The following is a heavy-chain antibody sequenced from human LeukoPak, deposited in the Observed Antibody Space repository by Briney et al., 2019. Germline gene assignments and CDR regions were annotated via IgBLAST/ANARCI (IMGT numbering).Heavy chain of an antibody. V-gene: IGHV4-59*08. Sequence: SETLSLTCTVSGGSISGYYWTWIRQPPGKGLEWIGYMYYNGNTNYNPSLKSRVTISVDPSKNQFSLKLTSVTAADTAVYYCARQLSLWGPFDIWGQGTMVTVSS. J-gene: IGHJ3*02. CDR1: GGSISGYY. CDR3: ARQLSLWGPFDI. CDR2: MYYNGNT. D-gene: IGHD3-10*01.